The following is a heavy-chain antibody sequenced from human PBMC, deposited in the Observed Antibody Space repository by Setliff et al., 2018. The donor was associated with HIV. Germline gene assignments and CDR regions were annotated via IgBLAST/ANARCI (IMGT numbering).Heavy chain of an antibody. J-gene: IGHJ4*02. CDR1: GYSISSGYY. CDR2: IYYTGST. D-gene: IGHD2-2*01. Sequence: SETLSLTCAVSGYSISSGYYWGWIRQPPGKGLEWIGSIYYTGSTYYNPSLKSRITISVDTSMNQFSLNLRSVTAADTAVYYCARHPHLSVATDFDYWGQGTLXTVSS. CDR3: ARHPHLSVATDFDY. V-gene: IGHV4-38-2*01.